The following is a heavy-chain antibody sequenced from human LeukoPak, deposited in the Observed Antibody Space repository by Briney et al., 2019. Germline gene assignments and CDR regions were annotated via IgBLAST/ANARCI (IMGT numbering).Heavy chain of an antibody. J-gene: IGHJ4*02. CDR1: GFTVSSNY. CDR3: ARDPGYCSGGSCYHFDY. D-gene: IGHD2-15*01. Sequence: GGSLRLSCAASGFTVSSNYMSWVRQAPGKGLEWVSLIYNGGSTKYADAVKGRFTISRDNSKNTLYLQMNSLRAEDTAVYYCARDPGYCSGGSCYHFDYWGQGTLVTVSS. CDR2: IYNGGST. V-gene: IGHV3-66*01.